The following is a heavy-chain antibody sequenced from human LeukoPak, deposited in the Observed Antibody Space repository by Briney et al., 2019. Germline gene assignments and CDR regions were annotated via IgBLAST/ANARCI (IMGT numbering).Heavy chain of an antibody. Sequence: GGSLRLSCAASGFPFSDYYMSWVRQAPGKGLEWVSYISSSGSTIYYADCVKGRFTISRDNAKNSLYLQMNGLRAEDTAVYYCAKESYYDTGGWFDPWGQGTLVTVSS. D-gene: IGHD3-22*01. J-gene: IGHJ5*02. CDR3: AKESYYDTGGWFDP. CDR2: ISSSGSTI. V-gene: IGHV3-11*04. CDR1: GFPFSDYY.